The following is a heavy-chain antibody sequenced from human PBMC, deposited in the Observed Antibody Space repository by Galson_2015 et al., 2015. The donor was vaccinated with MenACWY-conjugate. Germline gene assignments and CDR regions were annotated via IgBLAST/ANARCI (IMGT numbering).Heavy chain of an antibody. CDR3: VRDSSSLFDS. J-gene: IGHJ4*02. V-gene: IGHV3-48*04. CDR2: ISGGSDTT. D-gene: IGHD6-13*01. Sequence: SLRLSCAASAFTFSSYSMNWVRQAPGKGLEWITYISGGSDTTYYADSVKGRFTISRNNAKNSLYLQMNSPRAEDTAVYFCVRDSSSLFDSWGQGTLVTVSS. CDR1: AFTFSSYS.